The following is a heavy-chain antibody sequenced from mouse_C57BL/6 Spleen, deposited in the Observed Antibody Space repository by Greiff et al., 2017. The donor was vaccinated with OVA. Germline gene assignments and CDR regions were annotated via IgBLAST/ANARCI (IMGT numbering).Heavy chain of an antibody. V-gene: IGHV1-69*01. D-gene: IGHD1-1*01. J-gene: IGHJ4*01. CDR3: ARLGLLYAMDY. CDR1: GYTFTSYW. CDR2: IDPSDSYT. Sequence: QVQLQQPGAELVMPGASVKLSCKASGYTFTSYWMHWVKQRPGQGLEWIGEIDPSDSYTNYNQKFKGKSTLTVDKSSSTAYMQLSSLTSEDSAVYYCARLGLLYAMDYWGQGTSVTVSS.